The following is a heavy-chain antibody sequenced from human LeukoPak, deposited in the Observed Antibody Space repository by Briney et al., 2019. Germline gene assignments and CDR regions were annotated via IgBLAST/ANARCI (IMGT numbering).Heavy chain of an antibody. Sequence: KPSETLSLTCTVSGGSISSSSYYWGWIRQPPGKGLEWIGSIYYSGSTYYNPSLKSRVTISVDTSKNQFSLKLSSVTAADTAVYYCARCRGGLGTYYYYYGMDVWGQGTTVTVSS. V-gene: IGHV4-39*01. CDR3: ARCRGGLGTYYYYYGMDV. J-gene: IGHJ6*02. CDR1: GGSISSSSYY. D-gene: IGHD1-1*01. CDR2: IYYSGST.